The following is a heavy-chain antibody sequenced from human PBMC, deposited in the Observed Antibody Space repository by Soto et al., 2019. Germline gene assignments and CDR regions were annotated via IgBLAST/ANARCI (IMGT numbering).Heavy chain of an antibody. CDR1: GFTFSSYS. D-gene: IGHD3-3*01. Sequence: EVQLVESGGGLVQPGGSLRLSCAASGFTFSSYSMNWVRQAPGKGLEWVSYISSSSSTIYYADSVKGRFTISRDNAKNSLYRQMNSIRAEDTAVYYCARDTIFGVVIMPYYMDVWCKGTTVTVSS. J-gene: IGHJ6*03. CDR3: ARDTIFGVVIMPYYMDV. CDR2: ISSSSSTI. V-gene: IGHV3-48*01.